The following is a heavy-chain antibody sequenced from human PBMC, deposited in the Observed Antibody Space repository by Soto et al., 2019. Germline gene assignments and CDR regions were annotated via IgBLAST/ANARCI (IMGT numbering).Heavy chain of an antibody. V-gene: IGHV1-3*01. J-gene: IGHJ5*02. CDR3: ARSWYYYDSSGYYGRFDP. CDR2: INAGNGNT. Sequence: AAVKVSCKASGYTFTSYAMQWVRQAPGQRLEWMGWINAGNGNTKYSQKFQGRVTITRDTSASTAYMELSSLRSEDTAVYYCARSWYYYDSSGYYGRFDPWGQGTPVTVYS. CDR1: GYTFTSYA. D-gene: IGHD3-22*01.